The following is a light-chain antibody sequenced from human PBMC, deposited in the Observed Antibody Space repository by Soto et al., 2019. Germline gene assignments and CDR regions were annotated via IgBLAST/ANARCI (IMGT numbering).Light chain of an antibody. Sequence: EILMTQSPATLSVSPGERATLSCRASQSLSRNLAWYQQKPGQAPRLLIYGASTRASGVPARFSGSWSGTDFTLTISSLQSEDFALYYCQHYNDWPPAFTFGPGTKVDL. CDR3: QHYNDWPPAFT. CDR1: QSLSRN. CDR2: GAS. V-gene: IGKV3-15*01. J-gene: IGKJ3*01.